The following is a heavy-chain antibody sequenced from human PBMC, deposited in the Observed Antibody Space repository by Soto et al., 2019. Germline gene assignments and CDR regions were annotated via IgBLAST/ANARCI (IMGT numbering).Heavy chain of an antibody. V-gene: IGHV4-38-2*01. Sequence: PSETLSLTCGFSGFSIQTSYFWGWIREPPGKGLEWIGLISHSGRAISHPSFASRATISLDKTNNAFSLTLKSVTAADTAVYYCARGRSFSLVGVPLEAWGQGTRDTVSS. J-gene: IGHJ5*02. CDR2: ISHSGRA. CDR3: ARGRSFSLVGVPLEA. CDR1: GFSIQTSYF. D-gene: IGHD3-10*01.